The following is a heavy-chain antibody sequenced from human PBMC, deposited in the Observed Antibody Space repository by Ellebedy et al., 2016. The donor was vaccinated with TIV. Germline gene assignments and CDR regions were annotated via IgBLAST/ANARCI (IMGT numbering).Heavy chain of an antibody. CDR2: INAGNGNT. J-gene: IGHJ4*02. CDR1: GYTFTSYA. CDR3: ARAMRVGATSLDY. D-gene: IGHD1-26*01. V-gene: IGHV1-3*01. Sequence: ASVKVSXKASGYTFTSYAMHWVRQAPGQRLEWMGWINAGNGNTKYSQKFQGRVTITRDTSASTAYMELSSLRSEDTAVYYCARAMRVGATSLDYWGQGTLVTVSS.